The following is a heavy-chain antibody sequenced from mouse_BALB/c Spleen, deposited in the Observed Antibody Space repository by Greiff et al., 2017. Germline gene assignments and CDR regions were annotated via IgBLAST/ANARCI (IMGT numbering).Heavy chain of an antibody. CDR3: ARTPSYRYDGEGDY. D-gene: IGHD2-14*01. J-gene: IGHJ2*01. CDR2: IDPANGNT. V-gene: IGHV14-3*02. Sequence: DVKLVESGAELVKPGASVKLSCTASGFNIKDTYMHWVKQRPEQGLEWIGRIDPANGNTKYDPKFQGKATITADTSSNTAYLQLSSLTSEDTAVYYCARTPSYRYDGEGDYWGQGTTLTVSS. CDR1: GFNIKDTY.